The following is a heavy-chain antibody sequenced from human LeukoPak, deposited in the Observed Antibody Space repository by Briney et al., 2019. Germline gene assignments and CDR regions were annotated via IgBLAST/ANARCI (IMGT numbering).Heavy chain of an antibody. D-gene: IGHD4-17*01. J-gene: IGHJ5*02. CDR1: GFIFSGSA. Sequence: GGSLKLSCAASGFIFSGSAMHWVRQASGKGLEWVGRIRSKANSYATAYAASVKGRFTISRDDSKNTAYLQMNSLKTEDTAVYYCTPYRLYGDQTDWFDPWGQGTLVTVSS. CDR2: IRSKANSYAT. V-gene: IGHV3-73*01. CDR3: TPYRLYGDQTDWFDP.